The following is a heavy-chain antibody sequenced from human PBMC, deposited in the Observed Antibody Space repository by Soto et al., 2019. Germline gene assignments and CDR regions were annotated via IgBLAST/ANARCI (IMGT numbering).Heavy chain of an antibody. D-gene: IGHD5-12*01. CDR2: MNTNSGNP. J-gene: IGHJ6*02. Sequence: ASDEVSCNASPYIVTNPAIHWVVQAPGQTVERMGWMNTNSGNPGYAQKFQGRVTMTRNTSISTVYMELSSLRSEDTAVYYCAKASWGGYDWGGPSKNYGMDVWGQGTTVTVSS. V-gene: IGHV1-8*02. CDR1: PYIVTNPA. CDR3: AKASWGGYDWGGPSKNYGMDV.